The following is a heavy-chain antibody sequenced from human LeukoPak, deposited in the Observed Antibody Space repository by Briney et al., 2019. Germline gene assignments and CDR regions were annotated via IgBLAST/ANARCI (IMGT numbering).Heavy chain of an antibody. J-gene: IGHJ4*02. CDR2: TYYRSQWYN. D-gene: IGHD6-19*01. Sequence: SQTLSLTCAISGDSVSSKTAAWNWIRLSPSRGLEWLSRTYYRSQWYNDYAVSVKSRITIRPDTSKNQFSLELNSVTPEDTAVYYCASGWLYYFDAWGQGTLVTVSS. CDR3: ASGWLYYFDA. V-gene: IGHV6-1*01. CDR1: GDSVSSKTAA.